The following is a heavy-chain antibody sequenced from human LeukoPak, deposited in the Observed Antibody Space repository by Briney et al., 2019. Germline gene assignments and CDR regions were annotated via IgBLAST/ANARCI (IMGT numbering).Heavy chain of an antibody. J-gene: IGHJ4*02. CDR1: GGSISSSSYY. D-gene: IGHD5-18*01. Sequence: SETLSLTCTVSGGSISSSSYYWGWIRQPPGKGLEWIGRIYYSGSTYYNPSLKSRVTISVDTSKNQFSLKLSSVTAADTAVYYCARGPWGYSYGSGYNDYWGQGTLVTVSS. V-gene: IGHV4-39*07. CDR2: IYYSGST. CDR3: ARGPWGYSYGSGYNDY.